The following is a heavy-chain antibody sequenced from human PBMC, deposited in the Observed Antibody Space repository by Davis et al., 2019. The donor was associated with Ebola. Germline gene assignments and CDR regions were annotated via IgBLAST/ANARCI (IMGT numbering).Heavy chain of an antibody. J-gene: IGHJ2*01. CDR3: ARDRFWYYDSSGYYEDWYFDL. CDR1: GFTFSTYA. V-gene: IGHV3-30*04. CDR2: ISYDASNK. D-gene: IGHD3-22*01. Sequence: PGGSLRLSCAASGFTFSTYAMHWVRQAPGKGLEWVAVISYDASNKYYADSVKGRFTISRDNSKNTLYLQLNSLRAEDTALYYCARDRFWYYDSSGYYEDWYFDLWGRGTLVTVSS.